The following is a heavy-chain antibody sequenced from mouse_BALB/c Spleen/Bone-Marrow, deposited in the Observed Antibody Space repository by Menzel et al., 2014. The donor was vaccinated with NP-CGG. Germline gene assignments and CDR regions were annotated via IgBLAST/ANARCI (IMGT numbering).Heavy chain of an antibody. CDR3: ARSISAATAMDY. D-gene: IGHD1-2*01. CDR1: GYAFTNYL. J-gene: IGHJ4*01. V-gene: IGHV1-54*01. Sequence: VKLMESGAELVRPGTSVKVSCKASGYAFTNYLIEWVKQRPGQGLEWIGVINPGSGGTNYNEKFKGKATLTADISSSIGYMQLSSLTSVDSAVYFCARSISAATAMDYWGQGTSVTVSS. CDR2: INPGSGGT.